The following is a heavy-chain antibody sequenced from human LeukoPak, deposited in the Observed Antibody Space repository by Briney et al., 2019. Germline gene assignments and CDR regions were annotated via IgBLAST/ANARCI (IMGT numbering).Heavy chain of an antibody. Sequence: GGSLRLSCAASGFTFSNYGMHWVRQAPGRGLEWVAVIWYDGSTKYYADSVKGRFTISRDNSKNMLYLQMNSPRAEDTAVYYCAANFDFWGQGTLVTVSS. J-gene: IGHJ4*02. CDR3: AANFDF. V-gene: IGHV3-33*01. CDR1: GFTFSNYG. CDR2: IWYDGSTK.